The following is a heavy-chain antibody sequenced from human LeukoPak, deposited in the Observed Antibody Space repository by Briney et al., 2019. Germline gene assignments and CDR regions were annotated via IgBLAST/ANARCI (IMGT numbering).Heavy chain of an antibody. V-gene: IGHV3-30*18. CDR1: GSTFISYG. D-gene: IGHD6-13*01. Sequence: PGGSRRLSCAASGSTFISYGMPWVRQAPGKGLEWVAVISYDGSNKYYADSVKGRFTISRDNSKNTLYLQMSSLRAEDTAVYYCAKESDSSSWYYLDYWGQGTLVTVSS. CDR3: AKESDSSSWYYLDY. J-gene: IGHJ4*02. CDR2: ISYDGSNK.